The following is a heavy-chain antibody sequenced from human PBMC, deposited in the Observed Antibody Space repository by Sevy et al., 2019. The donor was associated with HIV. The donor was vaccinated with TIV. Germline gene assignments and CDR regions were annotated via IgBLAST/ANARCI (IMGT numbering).Heavy chain of an antibody. J-gene: IGHJ6*02. V-gene: IGHV3-9*01. CDR1: GFTFDGYA. CDR2: ISWNSGSI. CDR3: AKDGPVGGYGMDV. D-gene: IGHD3-16*01. Sequence: GGSLRLSCAASGFTFDGYAMHWVRQAPGKGLEWVSGISWNSGSIGYADSVKGRFTIFRDNAKNSLYLQMNSLRAEDTALYYCAKDGPVGGYGMDVWGQGTTVTVS.